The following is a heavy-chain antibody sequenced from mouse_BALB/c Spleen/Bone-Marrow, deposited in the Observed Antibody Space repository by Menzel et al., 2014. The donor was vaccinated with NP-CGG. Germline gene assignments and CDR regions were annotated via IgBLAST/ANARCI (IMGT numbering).Heavy chain of an antibody. Sequence: VQVVESGPGLVAPSQRLSITCTVSGFSLTSYGESWVRQPPGKGLEWLGVIWGDGSTNYHSALISRLSISKDNPKSQVFLKLNSLQTDDTATYYCRGGPWFAYWGQGTLVTVSA. J-gene: IGHJ3*01. V-gene: IGHV2-3*01. CDR2: IWGDGST. CDR3: RGGPWFAY. D-gene: IGHD3-3*01. CDR1: GFSLTSYG.